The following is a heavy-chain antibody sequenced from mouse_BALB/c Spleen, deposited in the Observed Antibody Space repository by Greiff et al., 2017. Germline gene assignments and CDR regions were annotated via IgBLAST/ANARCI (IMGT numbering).Heavy chain of an antibody. CDR1: GYSFTSYW. Sequence: QVQLQQSGPQLVRPGASVKISCKASGYSFTSYWMHWVQQSPGQGLEWIGMIDPSDSETRLNQKFKDKATLTVDKSSSTAYMQLSSPTSEDSAVYDCARSSYDYAFDYWGQGTTLTVSS. CDR3: ARSSYDYAFDY. V-gene: IGHV1S126*01. D-gene: IGHD2-4*01. CDR2: IDPSDSET. J-gene: IGHJ2*01.